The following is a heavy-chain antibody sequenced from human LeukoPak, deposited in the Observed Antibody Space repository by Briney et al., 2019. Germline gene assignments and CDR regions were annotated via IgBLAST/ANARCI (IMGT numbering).Heavy chain of an antibody. V-gene: IGHV3-7*05. CDR1: GFTFSSYW. CDR3: ARNWENLYFDL. CDR2: ISVNGDT. J-gene: IGHJ2*01. Sequence: GGSLRLSCAASGFTFSSYWMSWVRQAPGRGLEWVAGISVNGDTFHIDSVRGRFTISRENAKNSLYLQMNSLRVEDTALYYCARNWENLYFDLWGRGTLVTVSS. D-gene: IGHD1-26*01.